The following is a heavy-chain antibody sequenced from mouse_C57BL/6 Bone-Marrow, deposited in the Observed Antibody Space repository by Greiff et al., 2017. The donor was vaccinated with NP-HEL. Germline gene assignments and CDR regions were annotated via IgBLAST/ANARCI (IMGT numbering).Heavy chain of an antibody. J-gene: IGHJ3*01. Sequence: EVKLQQSGPELVKPGASVTLSCKASGYTFTDYYMNWVKQSHGKSLEWIGDINPNNGGTSYNQKFKGKATLTVDKSSSTAYMELRSLTAEDSAVYCCARNYGSSYDWFAYWGKGTLVTVSA. CDR3: ARNYGSSYDWFAY. CDR2: INPNNGGT. CDR1: GYTFTDYY. V-gene: IGHV1-26*01. D-gene: IGHD1-1*01.